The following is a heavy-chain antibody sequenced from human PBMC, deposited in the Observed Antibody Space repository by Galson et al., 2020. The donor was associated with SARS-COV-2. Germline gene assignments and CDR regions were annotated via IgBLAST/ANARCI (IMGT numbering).Heavy chain of an antibody. CDR1: GDSVSSNSAA. V-gene: IGHV6-1*01. Sequence: SQTLSLTCAISGDSVSSNSAAWNWIRQSPSRGLEWLGRTYYRSKWYNDYAVSVKSRITINPDTSKSQFSLQLNSVTPEDTAVYYCARGRPCSSSYAYYYYYMNVWGKGTTVTVSS. CDR2: TYYRSKWYN. D-gene: IGHD6-13*01. CDR3: ARGRPCSSSYAYYYYYMNV. J-gene: IGHJ6*03.